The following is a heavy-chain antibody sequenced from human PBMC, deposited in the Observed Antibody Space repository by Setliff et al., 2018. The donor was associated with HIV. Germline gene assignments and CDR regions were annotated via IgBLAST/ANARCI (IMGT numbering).Heavy chain of an antibody. Sequence: HPGGSLRLSCAASGFSFSSYGMNWVRQAPGKGLEWVSYISSTSSNIYYVDSVEGRFTISRDNADNSLYLQMNSLRAEDTAVYYCARGGGRYCSGGSCSSRFHYYYYYMDVWGKGTTVTVSS. V-gene: IGHV3-48*01. CDR1: GFSFSSYG. CDR2: ISSTSSNI. CDR3: ARGGGRYCSGGSCSSRFHYYYYYMDV. J-gene: IGHJ6*03. D-gene: IGHD2-15*01.